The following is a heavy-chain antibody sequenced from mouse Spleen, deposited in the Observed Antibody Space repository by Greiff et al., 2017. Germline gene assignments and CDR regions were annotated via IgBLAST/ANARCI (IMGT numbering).Heavy chain of an antibody. J-gene: IGHJ3*01. Sequence: VQLQQSGAELVRPGASVKLSCPASGFNIKDDYMHWVKQRPEQGLEWIGWIDPENGDTEYASKFQGKATITADTSSNTAYLQLSSLTSEDTAVYYCTPTGTGFAYWGQGTLVTVSA. CDR3: TPTGTGFAY. V-gene: IGHV14-4*01. CDR2: IDPENGDT. CDR1: GFNIKDDY. D-gene: IGHD4-1*02.